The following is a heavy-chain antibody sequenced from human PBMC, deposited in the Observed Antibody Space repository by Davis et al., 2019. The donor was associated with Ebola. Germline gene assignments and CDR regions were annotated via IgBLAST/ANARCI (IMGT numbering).Heavy chain of an antibody. J-gene: IGHJ4*02. V-gene: IGHV1-3*01. CDR1: GYTFTAYT. CDR3: ARAHSSGCPDY. CDR2: INPGNGDT. Sequence: AASVKVSCKASGYTFTAYTMHWVRQAPGQRLEWMGWINPGNGDTRYSQRFQGSVTITRDTSASTAYMELNSLISEDTAVYYCARAHSSGCPDYWGQGTLVTVSS. D-gene: IGHD3-22*01.